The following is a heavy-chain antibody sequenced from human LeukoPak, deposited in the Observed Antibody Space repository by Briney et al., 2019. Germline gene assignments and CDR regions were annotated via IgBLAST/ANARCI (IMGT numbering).Heavy chain of an antibody. J-gene: IGHJ6*03. D-gene: IGHD2-2*01. Sequence: GGSLRLSCAASGFTFSIYAMHWVRQAPGKGLEWVAVISYDGSNRYYADSVKGRFTISRDNSKNTLYLQMNSLRAEDTAVYYCARGIVVPAAKEADYYYYMDVWGKGTTVTVSS. CDR2: ISYDGSNR. CDR1: GFTFSIYA. V-gene: IGHV3-30-3*01. CDR3: ARGIVVPAAKEADYYYYMDV.